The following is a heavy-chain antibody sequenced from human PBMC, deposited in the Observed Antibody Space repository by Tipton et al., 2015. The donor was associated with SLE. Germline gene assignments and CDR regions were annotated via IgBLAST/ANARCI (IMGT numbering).Heavy chain of an antibody. CDR3: ARDEYRYDATGYHLLGHFDF. V-gene: IGHV4-59*02. D-gene: IGHD3-22*01. CDR1: GVSVITNY. CDR2: IYSSGST. J-gene: IGHJ4*02. Sequence: TLSLTCSVSGVSVITNYWNWIRQPPGKGLEWIGNIYSSGSTNYNPSLKSRVTILVDTSKNQFSLKLSSVTAADTAVYYCARDEYRYDATGYHLLGHFDFWGQGTLVTVSS.